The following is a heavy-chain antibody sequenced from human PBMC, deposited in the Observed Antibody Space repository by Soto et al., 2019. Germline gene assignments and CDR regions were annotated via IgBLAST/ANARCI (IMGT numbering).Heavy chain of an antibody. J-gene: IGHJ3*02. CDR1: GFTFSSYA. V-gene: IGHV3-13*01. CDR3: ARVRIAVAASAFDI. D-gene: IGHD6-19*01. Sequence: GGSLRLSCAASGFTFSSYAMSWVRQATGKGLEWVSAIGTAGDTYYPGSVKGRFTISRENAKNSLYLQMNSLRAEDTAVYYCARVRIAVAASAFDIWGQGTMVTVSS. CDR2: IGTAGDT.